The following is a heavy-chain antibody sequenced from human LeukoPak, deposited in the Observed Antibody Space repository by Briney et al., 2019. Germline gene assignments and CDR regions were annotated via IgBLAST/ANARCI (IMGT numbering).Heavy chain of an antibody. CDR3: ARDSRARGGSYINL. D-gene: IGHD1-26*01. CDR1: GGSISSYY. V-gene: IGHV4-4*07. Sequence: PSETLSLTCTVSGGSISSYYWSWIRQPAGKGLEWIGRIYTSGSTNYNPSLKSRVTISVDKSKNKFSLKMSSVTAADTAVYYCARDSRARGGSYINLWGQGTLVTVSS. J-gene: IGHJ5*02. CDR2: IYTSGST.